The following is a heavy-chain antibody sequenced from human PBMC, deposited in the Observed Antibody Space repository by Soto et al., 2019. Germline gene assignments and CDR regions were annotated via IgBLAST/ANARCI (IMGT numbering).Heavy chain of an antibody. CDR2: ISGSGGST. CDR1: GFTFSSYS. D-gene: IGHD3-22*01. V-gene: IGHV3-23*04. J-gene: IGHJ4*02. Sequence: EVQLVESGGGLVKPGGSLRLSCAASGFTFSSYSMNWVRQAPGKGLEWVSAISGSGGSTYYADSVKGRFTISRDNSKNTRYLKMNRLRAEGTAVYYCAKAIVVVITRGYYFDYWGQGTLVTVSS. CDR3: AKAIVVVITRGYYFDY.